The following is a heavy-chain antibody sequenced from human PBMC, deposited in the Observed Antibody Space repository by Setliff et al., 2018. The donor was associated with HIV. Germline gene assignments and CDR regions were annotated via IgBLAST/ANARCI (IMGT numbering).Heavy chain of an antibody. CDR1: DGSFSSDY. CDR3: ARAEMATIVAFDI. V-gene: IGHV4-59*01. CDR2: IYYSGST. Sequence: PSETLSLTCTVSDGSFSSDYWTWIRQTPGKGLEWIGYIYYSGSTQYNPSLTSRVTISVDTSKNHFSLKLTSVTAADTAVYYCARAEMATIVAFDIWGQGTMVTVS. J-gene: IGHJ3*02. D-gene: IGHD5-12*01.